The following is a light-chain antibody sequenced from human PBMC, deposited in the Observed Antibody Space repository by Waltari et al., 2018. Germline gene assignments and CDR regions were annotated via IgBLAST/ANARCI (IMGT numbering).Light chain of an antibody. Sequence: QSALTQPRSVPGSPGQSVPISCTATISDVRVSNYFSWYQMPPGNAPKLLIYEVSKRPSGVPDRLSGSKSGNTASLTISGLQAEDEADYYCCSYAGRYTFVFGTGTKVTVL. CDR3: CSYAGRYTFV. CDR2: EVS. J-gene: IGLJ1*01. V-gene: IGLV2-11*01. CDR1: ISDVRVSNY.